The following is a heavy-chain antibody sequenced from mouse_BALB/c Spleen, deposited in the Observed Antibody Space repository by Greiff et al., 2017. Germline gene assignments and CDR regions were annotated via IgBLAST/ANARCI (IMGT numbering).Heavy chain of an antibody. J-gene: IGHJ1*01. CDR2: ISYDGSN. Sequence: EVQLQQSGPGLVKPSQSLSLTCSVTGYSITSGYYWNWIRQFPGNKLEWMGYISYDGSNNYNPSLKNRISITRDTSKNQFFLKLNSVTTEDTATYYCARASLRGYFDVWGAGTTVTVSS. D-gene: IGHD3-1*01. V-gene: IGHV3-6*02. CDR1: GYSITSGYY. CDR3: ARASLRGYFDV.